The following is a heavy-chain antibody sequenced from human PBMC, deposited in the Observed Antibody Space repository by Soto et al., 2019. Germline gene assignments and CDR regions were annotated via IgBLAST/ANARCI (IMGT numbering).Heavy chain of an antibody. D-gene: IGHD1-1*01. CDR1: GFTFSNYG. CDR2: LSYDGSNK. CDR3: AKHRLYNDYLDY. J-gene: IGHJ4*02. Sequence: QVQLVESGGGVVQPGRSLRLSCAASGFTFSNYGMHWVRQAPGKGLEWVAVLSYDGSNKYYADSVKSRFTISRDNSKNTLYLQMNSLRTEDTAVYYCAKHRLYNDYLDYWGQGTLVTVSS. V-gene: IGHV3-30*18.